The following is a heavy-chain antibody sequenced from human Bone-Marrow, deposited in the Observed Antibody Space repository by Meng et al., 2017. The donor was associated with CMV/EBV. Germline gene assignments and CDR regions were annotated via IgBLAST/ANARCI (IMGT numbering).Heavy chain of an antibody. Sequence: SETLSLTCNVSGGFISTYYWSWIRRSPGKGLEWIGYISFDGFSNSNPSLRSRVLISLDKSRHNFSLKLTSVTAADTAIYYCARGWGKLSQYVDWGQGTLVTVSS. J-gene: IGHJ4*02. V-gene: IGHV4-59*01. CDR3: ARGWGKLSQYVD. CDR1: GGFISTYY. CDR2: ISFDGFS. D-gene: IGHD3-16*02.